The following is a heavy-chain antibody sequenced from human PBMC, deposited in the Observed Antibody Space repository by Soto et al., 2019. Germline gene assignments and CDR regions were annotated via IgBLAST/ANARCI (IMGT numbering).Heavy chain of an antibody. CDR2: INHSGST. CDR3: ARSDYGFMDV. CDR1: GGSFSGYY. J-gene: IGHJ6*02. V-gene: IGHV4-34*01. D-gene: IGHD3-10*01. Sequence: QVQLQQWGAGLLKPSETLSLTCAVYGGSFSGYYWSWIRQPPGKGLEWIGEINHSGSTNYNPSLKSRGTISVDTSKNQFSLKLSSVTAADTAVYYCARSDYGFMDVWGQGTTVTVSS.